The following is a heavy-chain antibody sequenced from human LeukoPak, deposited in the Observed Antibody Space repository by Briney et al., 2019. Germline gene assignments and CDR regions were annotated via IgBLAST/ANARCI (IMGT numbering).Heavy chain of an antibody. J-gene: IGHJ4*02. Sequence: SETLSLTCTVSGGSISSYYWSWIRQPPGKGLEWIGYIYYSGGTNYNPSLKSRVTISVDTSKNQFSLKLSSVTAADTAVYYCARVNYYDSSGYPDYWGQGTLVTVSS. CDR1: GGSISSYY. D-gene: IGHD3-22*01. CDR3: ARVNYYDSSGYPDY. V-gene: IGHV4-59*01. CDR2: IYYSGGT.